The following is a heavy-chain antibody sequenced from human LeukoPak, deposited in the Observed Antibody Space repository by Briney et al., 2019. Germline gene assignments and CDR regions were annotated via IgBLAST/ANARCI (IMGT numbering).Heavy chain of an antibody. CDR3: AHRHRGAAAGTWSH. CDR1: GFSLSTSGVG. J-gene: IGHJ4*02. V-gene: IGHV2-5*02. D-gene: IGHD6-13*01. CDR2: IYWDDDK. Sequence: SGPTLVKPTQTLTLTCTFSGFSLSTSGVGVGWIRQPPEKALEWLALIYWDDDKRYSPSLKSRLTITKDTSKNQVVLTMTNMDPVDTATYYCAHRHRGAAAGTWSHWGQGTLVTVSS.